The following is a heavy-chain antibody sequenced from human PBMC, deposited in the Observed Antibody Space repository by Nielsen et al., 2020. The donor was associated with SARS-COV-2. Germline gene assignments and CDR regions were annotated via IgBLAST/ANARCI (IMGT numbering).Heavy chain of an antibody. J-gene: IGHJ4*02. Sequence: GESLKISCVASGFSFSDYAMAWVRQAPGKGLEWVSAIRTSDDPTYYADSVKGRCTISRDNSKNTLFLQMSSLRVEDTAVYYCAIAPDVKTPMASGYWGQGTLVTVSS. CDR3: AIAPDVKTPMASGY. CDR2: IRTSDDPT. V-gene: IGHV3-23*01. D-gene: IGHD5-18*01. CDR1: GFSFSDYA.